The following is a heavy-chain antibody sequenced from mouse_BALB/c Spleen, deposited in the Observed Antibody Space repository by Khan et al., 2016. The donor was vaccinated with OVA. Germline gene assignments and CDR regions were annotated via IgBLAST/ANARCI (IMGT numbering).Heavy chain of an antibody. CDR1: DYTFTSYY. CDR2: IYRGNINN. D-gene: IGHD2-2*01. CDR3: ARVGYGAFAC. J-gene: IGHJ3*01. Sequence: QVQLKQSGPELVKPGASVRISCKASDYTFTSYYIHWVKQRPGQGLEWIGWIYRGNINNNYTERFKGKATLNADKSSRTAYMHLSSLTSEDSLVYFGARVGYGAFACWGQGTLVTVSA. V-gene: IGHV1S56*01.